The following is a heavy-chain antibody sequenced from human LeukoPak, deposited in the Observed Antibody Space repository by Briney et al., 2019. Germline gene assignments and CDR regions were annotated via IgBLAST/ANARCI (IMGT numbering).Heavy chain of an antibody. J-gene: IGHJ3*02. Sequence: PGGSLRLSWAASGFTFSSYAMSWVRQAPGKGLEWVSAISCSGGSTYYADSVKGRFTISRDNSKNTLYLQMNSLRAEDTAVYYCAKDRYDSSGYYRHDAFDIWGQGTMVTVSS. D-gene: IGHD3-22*01. CDR3: AKDRYDSSGYYRHDAFDI. V-gene: IGHV3-23*01. CDR1: GFTFSSYA. CDR2: ISCSGGST.